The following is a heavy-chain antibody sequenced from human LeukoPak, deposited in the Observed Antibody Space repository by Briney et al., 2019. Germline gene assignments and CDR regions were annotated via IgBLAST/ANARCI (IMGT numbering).Heavy chain of an antibody. V-gene: IGHV4-38-2*02. Sequence: PSETLSLTCTVSSYSISSGYYWGWIRQPPGKGLEWIGSIYHSGSTYYNPSLESRVTISVDTSKNQFSLKLSSVTAADTAVYYCARDVLLWFGEIKDWGQGTLVTVSS. CDR3: ARDVLLWFGEIKD. D-gene: IGHD3-10*01. J-gene: IGHJ4*02. CDR2: IYHSGST. CDR1: SYSISSGYY.